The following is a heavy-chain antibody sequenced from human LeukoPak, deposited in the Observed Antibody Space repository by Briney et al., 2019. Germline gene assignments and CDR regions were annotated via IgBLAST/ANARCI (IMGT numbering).Heavy chain of an antibody. CDR1: GFTFSSYD. Sequence: GGSLRLSCAASGFTFSSYDMHWVRQATGKGLEWVSAIGTAGDTYYPGFVKGRFTISRENAKNPLYLQINSLRAGDTAVYYCARSSDDSSGYYYGLYDFWGQGTLVTVSS. J-gene: IGHJ4*02. CDR2: IGTAGDT. V-gene: IGHV3-13*01. D-gene: IGHD3-22*01. CDR3: ARSSDDSSGYYYGLYDF.